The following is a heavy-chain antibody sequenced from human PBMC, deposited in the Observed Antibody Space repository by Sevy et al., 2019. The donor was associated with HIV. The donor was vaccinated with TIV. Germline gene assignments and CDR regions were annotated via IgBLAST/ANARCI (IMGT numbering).Heavy chain of an antibody. J-gene: IGHJ4*02. D-gene: IGHD5-18*01. CDR3: ARGPWGYSYGRVDY. V-gene: IGHV3-21*01. CDR2: ISSSSSYI. CDR1: GFTFSSYS. Sequence: GGSLRLSCAASGFTFSSYSMNWGRQAPGKGLEWVSSISSSSSYIYYADSVKGRFTISRDNAKNSLYLQMNSLRAEDTAVYYCARGPWGYSYGRVDYWGQGTLVTVSS.